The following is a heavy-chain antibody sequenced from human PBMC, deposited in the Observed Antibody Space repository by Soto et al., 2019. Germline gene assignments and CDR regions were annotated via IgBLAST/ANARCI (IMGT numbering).Heavy chain of an antibody. D-gene: IGHD5-18*01. Sequence: EVQLVESGGGLVKPGGSLRLSCAASGFTFSSYSMNWVRLAPGKGLECVSSISSSSSYIYYPDSVKGRFTISRDNAKNSLYLQMNSLRAEDTAVYYCARDQPGYSYGYGLGYWGQGTLVTVSS. CDR1: GFTFSSYS. CDR2: ISSSSSYI. V-gene: IGHV3-21*01. J-gene: IGHJ4*02. CDR3: ARDQPGYSYGYGLGY.